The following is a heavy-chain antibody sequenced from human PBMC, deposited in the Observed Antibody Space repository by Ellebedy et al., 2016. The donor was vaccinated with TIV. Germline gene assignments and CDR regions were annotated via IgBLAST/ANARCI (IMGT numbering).Heavy chain of an antibody. CDR3: ARVGVSAAAGEFDP. V-gene: IGHV1-69*13. CDR2: IIPIFGTA. D-gene: IGHD6-13*01. CDR1: GYTFTGYY. Sequence: AASVKVSCKASGYTFTGYYMHWVRQAPGQGLEWMGGIIPIFGTANYAQKFQGRVTITADESTSTAYMELSSLRSEDTAVYYCARVGVSAAAGEFDPWGQGTLVTVSS. J-gene: IGHJ5*02.